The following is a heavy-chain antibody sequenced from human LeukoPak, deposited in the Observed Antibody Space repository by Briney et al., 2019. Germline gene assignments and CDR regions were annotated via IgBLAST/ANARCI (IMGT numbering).Heavy chain of an antibody. Sequence: SVNVSCKASGGTFSNYAISWVRQAPGQGLEWMGRIIPILGIANYAQKFQGRVTITADKSTSTAYMELSSLRSEDTAVYYCASAYYYYDSSGYSRPFDYWGQGTLVTVSS. CDR1: GGTFSNYA. CDR2: IIPILGIA. V-gene: IGHV1-69*04. CDR3: ASAYYYYDSSGYSRPFDY. J-gene: IGHJ4*02. D-gene: IGHD3-22*01.